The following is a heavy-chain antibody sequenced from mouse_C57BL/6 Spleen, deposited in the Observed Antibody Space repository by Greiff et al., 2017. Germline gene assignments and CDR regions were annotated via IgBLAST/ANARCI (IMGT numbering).Heavy chain of an antibody. D-gene: IGHD1-1*01. Sequence: QVHVKQSGAELVKPGASVKISCKASGYAFSSYWMNWVKQRPGKGLEWIGQIYPGDGDTNYNGKFKGKATLTADKSSSTAYMQLSSLTSEDSAVYFCARSRITTVPYFDHWGQGTTLTVSS. V-gene: IGHV1-80*01. CDR2: IYPGDGDT. CDR3: ARSRITTVPYFDH. CDR1: GYAFSSYW. J-gene: IGHJ2*01.